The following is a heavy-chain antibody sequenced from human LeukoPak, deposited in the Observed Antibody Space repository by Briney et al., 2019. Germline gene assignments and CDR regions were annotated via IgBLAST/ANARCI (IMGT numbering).Heavy chain of an antibody. V-gene: IGHV4-4*07. CDR2: IYATGTT. D-gene: IGHD4-11*01. CDR1: GGSISGYF. Sequence: SETLSLTCTVSGGSISGYFWSWIRQPAGKGLEWIGRIYATGTTNYNPSLKSRVTMSVDTSKNQFSLNLTSVTAADTAVYYCARGPKRYSNVQPRYFDYWGQGTLVTVSS. J-gene: IGHJ4*02. CDR3: ARGPKRYSNVQPRYFDY.